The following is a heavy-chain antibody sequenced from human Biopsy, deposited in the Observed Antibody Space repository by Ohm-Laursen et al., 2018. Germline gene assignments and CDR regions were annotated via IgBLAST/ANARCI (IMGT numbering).Heavy chain of an antibody. CDR1: GDSVTKYY. V-gene: IGHV4-59*02. D-gene: IGHD4-11*01. CDR2: IYYSVMT. Sequence: GTLSLTCAVSGDSVTKYYWSWIRQPPGKGLEWIGHIYYSVMTNYSPSLQSRVSISVDTSRNQVSLTLSSVTAADTAVYYCARDSGILNYGNFKYYHYYGMDVWGQGTKVTVSS. J-gene: IGHJ6*02. CDR3: ARDSGILNYGNFKYYHYYGMDV.